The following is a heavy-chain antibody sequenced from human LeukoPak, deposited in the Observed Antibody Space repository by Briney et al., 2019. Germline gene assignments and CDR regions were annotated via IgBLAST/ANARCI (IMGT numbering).Heavy chain of an antibody. D-gene: IGHD2-2*02. J-gene: IGHJ4*02. CDR1: GFTFSSYG. CDR3: AKIVPAAIQGYFDY. CDR2: ISGSGGST. V-gene: IGHV3-23*01. Sequence: GGSLRLSCAASGFTFSSYGMGWVRQAPGKGLEWVSAISGSGGSTYYADSVKGRFTISRDNSKNTLYLQMNSLRAEDTAVYYCAKIVPAAIQGYFDYWGQGTLVTVSS.